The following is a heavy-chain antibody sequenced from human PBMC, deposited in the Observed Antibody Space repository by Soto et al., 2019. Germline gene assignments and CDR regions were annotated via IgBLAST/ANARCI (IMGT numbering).Heavy chain of an antibody. Sequence: ASVQVSCKASGYTFTRNAIHWVHQAPGQRLEWIGRIKAGNGDTKYSQKFQDRVTITRDTSASAAYMELSTLVSEDTAVYYCARPTYYYDSSGPPAYWGQGTLVTVSS. CDR3: ARPTYYYDSSGPPAY. D-gene: IGHD3-22*01. J-gene: IGHJ4*02. CDR2: IKAGNGDT. CDR1: GYTFTRNA. V-gene: IGHV1-3*01.